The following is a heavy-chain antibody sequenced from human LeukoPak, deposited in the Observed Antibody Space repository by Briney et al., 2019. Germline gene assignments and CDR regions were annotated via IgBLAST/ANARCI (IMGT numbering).Heavy chain of an antibody. CDR3: ARDPIAAAGDNWFDP. V-gene: IGHV3-48*01. Sequence: GGSLRLSCATSGFTFSSYSMNWVRQAPGKGLEWLSYITNTGGTVYYADSVKGRFTISRDNAKNSLYLQMNSLRAEDTAVYYCARDPIAAAGDNWFDPWGQGTLVTVSS. CDR1: GFTFSSYS. CDR2: ITNTGGTV. D-gene: IGHD6-13*01. J-gene: IGHJ5*02.